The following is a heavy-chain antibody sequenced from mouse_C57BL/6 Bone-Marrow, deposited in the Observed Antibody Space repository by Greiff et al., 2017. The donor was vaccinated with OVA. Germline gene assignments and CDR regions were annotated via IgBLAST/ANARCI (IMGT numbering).Heavy chain of an antibody. CDR2: INPSTGGT. J-gene: IGHJ3*01. CDR1: GFTFTSYW. CDR3: ARGMYYGSSPSWFAY. D-gene: IGHD1-1*01. Sequence: QVQLQQPGPELVKPGASVKLSCKASGFTFTSYWMHWVKQRPGQGLEWIGNINPSTGGTNYNEKFKGKATLTVDKSYSTAYMQRRRLTSEDSAVYYWARGMYYGSSPSWFAYWGQGTLVTVSA. V-gene: IGHV1-53*01.